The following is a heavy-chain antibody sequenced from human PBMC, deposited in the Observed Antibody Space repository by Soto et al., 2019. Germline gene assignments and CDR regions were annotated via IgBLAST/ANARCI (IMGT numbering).Heavy chain of an antibody. Sequence: QVQLVQSGAEVKKPGASVKVSCKASGYTFTSYYMHWVRQAPGQGLEWMGIINHSGGSTSYAQKFQGRVTMTRDTSTSTVYMELSSLRSEDTAVYYCARDNYDSSGYYYSASHYYGMDVWGQGTTVTVSS. CDR3: ARDNYDSSGYYYSASHYYGMDV. D-gene: IGHD3-22*01. J-gene: IGHJ6*02. V-gene: IGHV1-46*01. CDR1: GYTFTSYY. CDR2: INHSGGST.